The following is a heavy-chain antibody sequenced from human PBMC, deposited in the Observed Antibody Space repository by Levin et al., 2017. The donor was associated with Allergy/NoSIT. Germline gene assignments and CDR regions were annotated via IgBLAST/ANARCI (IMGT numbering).Heavy chain of an antibody. J-gene: IGHJ3*02. V-gene: IGHV1-69*13. CDR3: ARGPVGDFWTGLAFDI. D-gene: IGHD3/OR15-3a*01. Sequence: SVKVSCKASGGTFSSYAISWVRQAPGQGLEWMGGIIPIFGTANYAQKFQGRVTITADESTSTAYMELSSLRSEDTAVYYCARGPVGDFWTGLAFDIWGQGTMVTVSS. CDR1: GGTFSSYA. CDR2: IIPIFGTA.